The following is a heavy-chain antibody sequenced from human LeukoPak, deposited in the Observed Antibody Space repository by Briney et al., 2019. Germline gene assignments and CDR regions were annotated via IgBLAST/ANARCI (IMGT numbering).Heavy chain of an antibody. CDR1: GFTFSSYA. CDR3: AKDWEDIVLMVYAIGDAFDI. Sequence: GGSLRLSCAASGFTFSSYAMSWVRQAPGKGLEWVSAISGSGGSTYYADSVKGRFTISRDNSKNTLYLQMNSLRAEDTAVYYCAKDWEDIVLMVYAIGDAFDIWGQGTMVTVSS. D-gene: IGHD2-8*01. CDR2: ISGSGGST. J-gene: IGHJ3*02. V-gene: IGHV3-23*01.